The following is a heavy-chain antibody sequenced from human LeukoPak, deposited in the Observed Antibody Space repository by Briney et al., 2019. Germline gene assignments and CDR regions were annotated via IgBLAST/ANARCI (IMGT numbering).Heavy chain of an antibody. D-gene: IGHD5-24*01. V-gene: IGHV3-48*03. CDR2: ISSSGSII. CDR3: ARDDGYHYGFDY. Sequence: PGGSLRLSCAASGFTLSSYEMNWVRQAPEKGLEWVSYISSSGSIIHYADSVKGRFTISRDNAKNSLYLQMNSLRAEDMAIYYCARDDGYHYGFDYWGQGTLVTVSS. CDR1: GFTLSSYE. J-gene: IGHJ4*02.